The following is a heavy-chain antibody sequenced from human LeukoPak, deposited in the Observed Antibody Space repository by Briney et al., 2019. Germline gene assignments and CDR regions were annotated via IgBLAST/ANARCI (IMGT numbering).Heavy chain of an antibody. Sequence: GASVKVSCKASGGTFSSYAISWVRQAPGQGLEWIGGIIPIFGTANYAQKFQGRVTITADESTSTAYMELSSLRSEDTAVYYCARDGGYCSSTSCYIGKPDYWGQGTLVTASS. CDR3: ARDGGYCSSTSCYIGKPDY. V-gene: IGHV1-69*13. CDR1: GGTFSSYA. CDR2: IIPIFGTA. D-gene: IGHD2-2*03. J-gene: IGHJ4*02.